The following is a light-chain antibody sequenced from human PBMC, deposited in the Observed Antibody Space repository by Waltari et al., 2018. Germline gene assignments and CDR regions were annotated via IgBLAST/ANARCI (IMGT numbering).Light chain of an antibody. V-gene: IGLV3-19*01. CDR2: GKN. CDR3: NSRDSSGNHVV. CDR1: SLRSYY. J-gene: IGLJ2*01. Sequence: SELTQDPAVSVALGQTVRITCQGDSLRSYYARGYQQKPGQAPVLVIFGKNNRPSGIPDRFSRSSSGNPASLTITAAPAEDEADYYCNSRDSSGNHVVFGAGTKLTVL.